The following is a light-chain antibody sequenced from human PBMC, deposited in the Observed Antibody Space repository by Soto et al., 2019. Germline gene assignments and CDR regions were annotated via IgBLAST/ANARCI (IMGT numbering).Light chain of an antibody. J-gene: IGLJ2*01. CDR1: SSDVGGYNY. V-gene: IGLV2-14*01. Sequence: QSVLTQPASVSGSPGQSITISCTGTSSDVGGYNYVSWYQQHPGKAPKLMIYDVSNRPSGVSNRFSGSKSGNTASLPISGLQAADEADYYCSSYTSSSPVVFGGGTKVTVL. CDR3: SSYTSSSPVV. CDR2: DVS.